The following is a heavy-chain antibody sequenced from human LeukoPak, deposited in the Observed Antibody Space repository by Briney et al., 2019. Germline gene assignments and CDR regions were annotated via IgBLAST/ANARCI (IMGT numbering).Heavy chain of an antibody. V-gene: IGHV4-4*07. CDR3: ARSARFNYFYMDV. Sequence: SETLSLTCSVSGASFTNFYWTWIRQPAGKGLEYIGRIYASGSIDYNPSLKSRVTLSVDSSNNQFSLNLTSVTAADTALYYCARSARFNYFYMDVWGKGTSVTVSS. CDR1: GASFTNFY. J-gene: IGHJ6*03. CDR2: IYASGSI. D-gene: IGHD2-15*01.